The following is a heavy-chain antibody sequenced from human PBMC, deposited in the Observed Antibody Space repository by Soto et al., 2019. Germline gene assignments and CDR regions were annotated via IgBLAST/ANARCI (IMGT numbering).Heavy chain of an antibody. Sequence: EVQLLESGGGLVQPGGSLRLSCAASGFTFSSYAMSWVRQAPGKGLEWVSAISGSGGSTYYADSVKGRFTISRDNSKNKLYLQMNSLRAEDTAVYYCAKDMYGIAVAGKGYYFDYWGQGTLVTVSS. D-gene: IGHD6-19*01. J-gene: IGHJ4*02. CDR2: ISGSGGST. CDR1: GFTFSSYA. V-gene: IGHV3-23*01. CDR3: AKDMYGIAVAGKGYYFDY.